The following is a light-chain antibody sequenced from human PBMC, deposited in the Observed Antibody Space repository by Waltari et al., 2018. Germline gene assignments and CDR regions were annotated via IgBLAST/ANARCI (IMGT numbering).Light chain of an antibody. V-gene: IGLV1-47*01. CDR2: RNN. CDR1: SSNLGNNY. Sequence: QSALSQPPSASGTPGQRITISCSGSSSNLGNNYVYWYQQLPGTAPKLLIYRNNQRASGVPDRFSGSKSATSASLAISGLRSDDEATYYCAAWDDSISSPRVFGGGTKVTVL. CDR3: AAWDDSISSPRV. J-gene: IGLJ3*02.